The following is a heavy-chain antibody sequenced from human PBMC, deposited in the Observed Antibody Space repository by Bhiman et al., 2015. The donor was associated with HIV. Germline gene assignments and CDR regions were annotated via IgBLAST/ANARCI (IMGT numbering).Heavy chain of an antibody. CDR2: IKQDGSEK. J-gene: IGHJ4*02. D-gene: IGHD6-13*01. CDR1: GFTFSSYW. Sequence: EVQLLESGGGLVQPGGSLRLSCAASGFTFSSYWMSWVRQAPGKGLEWVANIKQDGSEKYYVDSVKGRFTISRDNAKNSLYLQVNSLRAEDTAVYYCAREFTGYSSSNFDYWGQGTLVTVSS. CDR3: AREFTGYSSSNFDY. V-gene: IGHV3-7*01.